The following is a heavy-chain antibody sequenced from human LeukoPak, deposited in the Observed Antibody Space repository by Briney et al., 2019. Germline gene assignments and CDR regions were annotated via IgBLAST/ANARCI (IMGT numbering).Heavy chain of an antibody. D-gene: IGHD6-19*01. CDR3: AKVLRPWSSVAGQDYYYGMDV. V-gene: IGHV3-30*18. CDR2: ISYDGSNK. J-gene: IGHJ6*02. Sequence: QPGRSLRLSCAASGFTFSSYGMHWVRQAPGKGLEWVAVISYDGSNKYYADSVKGRFTISRDNSKNTLYLQMNSLRAEGTAVYYCAKVLRPWSSVAGQDYYYGMDVWGQGTLVTVSS. CDR1: GFTFSSYG.